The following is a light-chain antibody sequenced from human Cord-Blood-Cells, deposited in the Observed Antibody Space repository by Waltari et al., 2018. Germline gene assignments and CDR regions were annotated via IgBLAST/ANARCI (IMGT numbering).Light chain of an antibody. J-gene: IGLJ3*02. Sequence: SSDVGGYNYVSWYQQHPGKAPKLMIYDVSNRPSGVSNRFSGSKSGNTASLTISGLQAEDEADYYCSSYTSSSTLFGGGTKLTVL. V-gene: IGLV2-14*04. CDR2: DVS. CDR3: SSYTSSSTL. CDR1: SSDVGGYNY.